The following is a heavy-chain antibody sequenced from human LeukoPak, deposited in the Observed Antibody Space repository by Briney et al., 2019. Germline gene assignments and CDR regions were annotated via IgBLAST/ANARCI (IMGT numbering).Heavy chain of an antibody. Sequence: GGSLRLSCAASGFTFSSHWMHWVRQAPGKGLVWVSIINTDGSTTRYADSVEGRFTISRDNARNTLYLEMNSPRVGDTAVYFCARDTSRTMDVWGQGTTVTV. J-gene: IGHJ6*02. CDR3: ARDTSRTMDV. CDR1: GFTFSSHW. CDR2: INTDGSTT. V-gene: IGHV3-74*01.